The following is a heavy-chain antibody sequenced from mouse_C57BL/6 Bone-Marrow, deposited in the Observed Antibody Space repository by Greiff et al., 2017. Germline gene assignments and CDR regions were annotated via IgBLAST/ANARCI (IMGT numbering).Heavy chain of an antibody. CDR3: ARGEFYGSCHT. J-gene: IGHJ2*01. V-gene: IGHV1-76*01. D-gene: IGHD1-1*01. Sequence: VQLQQSGAELVKPGASVKMSCKASGYTFTTYSINWVKQRPGQGLEWIGRIHPDSGNTNYNEKFKGKATLTVEKSSSTAYMQLSSLTSEDSAVYFGARGEFYGSCHTWGQGTTLTVSS. CDR1: GYTFTTYS. CDR2: IHPDSGNT.